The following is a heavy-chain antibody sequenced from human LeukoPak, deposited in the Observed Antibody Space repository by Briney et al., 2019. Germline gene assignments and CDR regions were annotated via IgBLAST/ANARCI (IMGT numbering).Heavy chain of an antibody. CDR1: GYTFTSYD. CDR3: ARGRKQWLAKYYYYYYYMDV. CDR2: MNPNSGNT. V-gene: IGHV1-8*01. J-gene: IGHJ6*03. D-gene: IGHD6-19*01. Sequence: ASVKVSCKASGYTFTSYDINWLRQATGQGLEWMGWMNPNSGNTGYAQKFQGRVTMTRNTSISTAYMELSSLRSEDTAVYYCARGRKQWLAKYYYYYYYMDVWGKGTTVTVSS.